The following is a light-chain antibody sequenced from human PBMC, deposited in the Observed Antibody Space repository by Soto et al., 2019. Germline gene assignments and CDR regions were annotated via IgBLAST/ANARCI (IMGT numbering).Light chain of an antibody. CDR2: DVS. CDR3: SSYTGSNTPVV. J-gene: IGLJ2*01. CDR1: SSYVGGYNY. Sequence: QSALTQPASVSGSPGQSITISCTGTSSYVGGYNYVSWYQQQPGKAPNLIIFDVSNRPSGVSNRFSGSKSGNSASLTISGLQAEDEADYYCSSYTGSNTPVVFGGGTKVTVL. V-gene: IGLV2-14*01.